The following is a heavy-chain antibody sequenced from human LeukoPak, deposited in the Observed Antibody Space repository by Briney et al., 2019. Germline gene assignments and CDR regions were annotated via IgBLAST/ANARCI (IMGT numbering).Heavy chain of an antibody. Sequence: PSETLSLTCTVSGGSISSSSYYWGWIRQPPGKGLEWIGSIYYSGSTYYNPSLKSRVTISVDTSKNQFSLKPRSVTAADTAVYYCARHAVEEEYYYYMDVWGKGTTVTVSS. CDR2: IYYSGST. CDR1: GGSISSSSYY. CDR3: ARHAVEEEYYYYMDV. J-gene: IGHJ6*03. D-gene: IGHD6-19*01. V-gene: IGHV4-39*01.